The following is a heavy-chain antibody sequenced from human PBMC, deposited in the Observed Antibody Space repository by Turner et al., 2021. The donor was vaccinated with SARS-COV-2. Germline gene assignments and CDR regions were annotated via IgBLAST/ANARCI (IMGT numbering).Heavy chain of an antibody. V-gene: IGHV4-4*07. CDR3: ARHGFSGWDGGGMDV. CDR1: GGSISSYY. J-gene: IGHJ6*02. D-gene: IGHD6-19*01. CDR2: IYTSGST. Sequence: QVQLQESGPGLVKPSETLSLTCTVSGGSISSYYWSWIRQPAGKGLEWIGRIYTSGSTNDNPSLKSRVTMSVDTSKKQLSLKLSSVTAADTAVYYCARHGFSGWDGGGMDVWGQGTTVTVSS.